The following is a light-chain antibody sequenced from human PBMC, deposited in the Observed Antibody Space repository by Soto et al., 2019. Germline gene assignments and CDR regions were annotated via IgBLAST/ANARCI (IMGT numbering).Light chain of an antibody. CDR1: SNDVGIYNS. CDR3: CSYAGSHTYV. Sequence: QAVVTQPASVSGSPGQSITISCTGTSNDVGIYNSVSWYQQHPGKAPKLIIYDVRKRPSGVPDRFSGSKSGNTASLTISGLQAEDEADYFCCSYAGSHTYVFGTGTKVTVL. CDR2: DVR. V-gene: IGLV2-11*01. J-gene: IGLJ1*01.